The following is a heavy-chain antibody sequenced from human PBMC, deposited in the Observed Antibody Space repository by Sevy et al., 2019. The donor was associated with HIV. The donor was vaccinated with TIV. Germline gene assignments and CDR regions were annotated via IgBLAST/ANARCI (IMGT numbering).Heavy chain of an antibody. CDR3: ARDAGYIDYYGMDV. Sequence: GGSLRLTCAASGFTFSSYAMHWVRQAPGKGLEWVAVISYDGSNKYYADSVKGRSTISRDNSKNTLYLQMNSLRAEDTDVYYCARDAGYIDYYGMDVWGQGTTVTVSS. D-gene: IGHD5-18*01. V-gene: IGHV3-30*04. CDR2: ISYDGSNK. J-gene: IGHJ6*02. CDR1: GFTFSSYA.